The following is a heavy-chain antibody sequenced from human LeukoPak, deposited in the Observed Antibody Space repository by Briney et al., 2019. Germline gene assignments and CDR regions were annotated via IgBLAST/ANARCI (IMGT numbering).Heavy chain of an antibody. J-gene: IGHJ6*03. CDR2: ISAKNGNT. CDR1: GYTFTNFG. D-gene: IGHD3/OR15-3a*01. Sequence: ASVKVSCKASGYTFTNFGISWVRQAPGEGLEWMGWISAKNGNTNYAQKVQGRVTMTTDTSTSTAYMELRSLRSDDTAVYYCARLDGTYHRASYYFYYMDVWGEGTTVTVSS. V-gene: IGHV1-18*01. CDR3: ARLDGTYHRASYYFYYMDV.